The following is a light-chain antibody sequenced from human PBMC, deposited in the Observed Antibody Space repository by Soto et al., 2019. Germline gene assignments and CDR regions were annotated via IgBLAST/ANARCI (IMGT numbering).Light chain of an antibody. V-gene: IGLV2-14*01. CDR2: DVS. CDR3: SSYTSSSTLV. J-gene: IGLJ1*01. Sequence: QSALTQPASVSGSPGQSITISCTGTSSDVGGYNYVSWYQQHPGKAPKLMIYDVSSRPSGVSNRFSGSKSGNTASLTISGLQAEDEADYYCSSYTSSSTLVVGTGTKVTVL. CDR1: SSDVGGYNY.